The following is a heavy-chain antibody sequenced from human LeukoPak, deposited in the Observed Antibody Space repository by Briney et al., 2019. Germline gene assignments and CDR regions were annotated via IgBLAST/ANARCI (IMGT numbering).Heavy chain of an antibody. V-gene: IGHV3-21*01. Sequence: GGSLRLSCAASGFTFSSYSMNWVRQAPGKGLEWVSSISSSSNYIYYADSVKGRFTISRDNAKNSLYLQMNSLRAEDTAVYYCARDLKYYGSGGDQGYFDYWGQGTLVTVSS. CDR1: GFTFSSYS. CDR3: ARDLKYYGSGGDQGYFDY. J-gene: IGHJ4*02. D-gene: IGHD3-10*01. CDR2: ISSSSNYI.